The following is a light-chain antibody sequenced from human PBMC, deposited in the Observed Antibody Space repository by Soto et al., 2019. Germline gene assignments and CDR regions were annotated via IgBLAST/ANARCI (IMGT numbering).Light chain of an antibody. J-gene: IGKJ4*01. CDR3: QQYGSSPPP. CDR2: GAS. V-gene: IGKV3-20*01. Sequence: EIVLTQSPGTLSLSPGERATLSCRASQSVSSSYLAWYQQKPGQAPRLLIYGASSRATGIPDRFSGSGSGTGFTLTISKLEPEDFAVYSWQQYGSSPPPFGRGTKVEIK. CDR1: QSVSSSY.